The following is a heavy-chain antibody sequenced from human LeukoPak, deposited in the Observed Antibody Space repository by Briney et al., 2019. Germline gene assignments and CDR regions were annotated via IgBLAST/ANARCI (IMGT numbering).Heavy chain of an antibody. J-gene: IGHJ4*02. D-gene: IGHD3-22*01. CDR1: GFTFSSYA. CDR3: AKLRDFFDSSGQFDY. CDR2: TSGSGDGT. Sequence: GGSLRLSCAASGFTFSSYAMSWVRQAPGKGLEWVSATSGSGDGTFYADSVKSRFTISRDNSENTLYLQMNSLRAEDTAIYYCAKLRDFFDSSGQFDYWGQGTLVTVSS. V-gene: IGHV3-23*01.